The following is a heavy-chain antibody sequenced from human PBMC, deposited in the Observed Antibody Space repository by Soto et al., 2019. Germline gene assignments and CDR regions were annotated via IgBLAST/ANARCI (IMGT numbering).Heavy chain of an antibody. CDR2: IYHSGST. Sequence: QVQLQESGPGLVKPSGTLSLTCAVSGGSISSSNWWSWVRQPPGKGLEWIGEIYHSGSTNYNPSLKSRVTISVDKAKSQFSLKLSSVTAADTAVYYCALGVMITFGEVGGGMDVWGQGTTVTVSS. CDR1: GGSISSSNW. V-gene: IGHV4-4*02. CDR3: ALGVMITFGEVGGGMDV. D-gene: IGHD3-16*01. J-gene: IGHJ6*02.